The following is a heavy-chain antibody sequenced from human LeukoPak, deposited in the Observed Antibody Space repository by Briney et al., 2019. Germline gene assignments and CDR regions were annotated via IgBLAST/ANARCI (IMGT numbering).Heavy chain of an antibody. CDR2: IYPGDSHT. CDR3: ARHWSSSSSGNYYYGMDV. CDR1: GYTFTSYW. D-gene: IGHD6-6*01. Sequence: KNGESLNISCKGSGYTFTSYWIGWVRQMPGKGLEWMGIIYPGDSHTRYSPSFQGQVTISADKSISTAYLQWSSLKASDTAMYYCARHWSSSSSGNYYYGMDVWGQGTTVTVSS. V-gene: IGHV5-51*01. J-gene: IGHJ6*02.